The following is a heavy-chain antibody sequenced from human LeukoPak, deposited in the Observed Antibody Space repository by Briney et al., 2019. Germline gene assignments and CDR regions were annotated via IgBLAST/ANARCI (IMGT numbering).Heavy chain of an antibody. Sequence: PGGSLRLSCAASGFTFSSYWMHWVRQAPGKGLVWVSRINSDGSSTSYADSVKGRFTISRDNAKNTLYPQMNSLRAEDTAVYYCAREITMVRGVIPKNYGMDVWGKGTTVTVSS. J-gene: IGHJ6*04. D-gene: IGHD3-10*01. CDR2: INSDGSST. CDR3: AREITMVRGVIPKNYGMDV. V-gene: IGHV3-74*01. CDR1: GFTFSSYW.